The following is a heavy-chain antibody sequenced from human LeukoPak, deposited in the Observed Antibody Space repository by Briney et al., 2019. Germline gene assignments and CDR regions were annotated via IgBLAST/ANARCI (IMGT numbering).Heavy chain of an antibody. CDR2: IYHSGTT. V-gene: IGHV4-38-2*02. J-gene: IGHJ4*02. Sequence: SETLSLTCTVSGYSISSGYHWGWFRQPPGKGLEWIGLIYHSGTTYYNPSLKSRVTIYVDTSKNQFSLNLKSVTAADTAVYFCARIGGGTPGSWGQGTLVTVSS. CDR3: ARIGGGTPGS. CDR1: GYSISSGYH. D-gene: IGHD3-10*01.